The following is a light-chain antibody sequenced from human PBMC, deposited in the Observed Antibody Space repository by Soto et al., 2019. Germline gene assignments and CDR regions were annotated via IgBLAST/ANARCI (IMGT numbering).Light chain of an antibody. CDR3: GTWDSSLSSVV. J-gene: IGLJ2*01. V-gene: IGLV1-51*01. Sequence: QSVLTQPPSVSAAPGQKVTISCSGSSSNIGNTYVYWYQQLPGTAPKLLIYDNNERPSGIPDRFSGSKSGTSATLGITGLQTGDEADYYFGTWDSSLSSVVFGGGTKLTVL. CDR2: DNN. CDR1: SSNIGNTY.